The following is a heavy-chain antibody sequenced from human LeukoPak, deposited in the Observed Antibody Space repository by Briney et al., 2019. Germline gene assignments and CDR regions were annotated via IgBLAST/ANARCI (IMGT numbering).Heavy chain of an antibody. J-gene: IGHJ3*02. CDR3: ARWSYYDRSRSFDI. D-gene: IGHD3-10*02. V-gene: IGHV4-59*01. CDR2: VYYTGTT. CDR1: GGSISSYY. Sequence: SETLSLTCTVSGGSISSYYWIWIRQPPGKGLEYIGYVYYTGTTNYNPSFKSRVTMSVDTSRNQISLKLSSVTAADTAVYYCARWSYYDRSRSFDIWGQGTMVSVSS.